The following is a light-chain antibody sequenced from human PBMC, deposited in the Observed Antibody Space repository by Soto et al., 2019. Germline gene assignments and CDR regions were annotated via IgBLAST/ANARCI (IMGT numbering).Light chain of an antibody. Sequence: EIVLTQSRATLSLSPGETATLSCGASQSVGSSLAWYQQKLGQAPRLLIYAASDRATGIPGRFSGSGSGTDFTLIISSLDPEDFAFYYCQQGNTWPWTFGQGTKVDI. V-gene: IGKV3-11*01. CDR3: QQGNTWPWT. CDR1: QSVGSS. J-gene: IGKJ1*01. CDR2: AAS.